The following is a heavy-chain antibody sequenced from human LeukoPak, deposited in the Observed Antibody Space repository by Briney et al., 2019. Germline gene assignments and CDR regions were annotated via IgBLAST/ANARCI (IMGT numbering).Heavy chain of an antibody. D-gene: IGHD3-22*01. V-gene: IGHV2-70*04. CDR2: IDWDDDK. Sequence: SGPALVKPTQSLTLTCTFSGFSLSTSGMRVSWIRQPPGKALEWLARIDWDDDKFYSTSLKTRLTISKDTSKNQVVLTMTNMDPVDTAAYYCATYYYDSSGYFDYWGQGTLVTVSS. CDR3: ATYYYDSSGYFDY. J-gene: IGHJ4*02. CDR1: GFSLSTSGMR.